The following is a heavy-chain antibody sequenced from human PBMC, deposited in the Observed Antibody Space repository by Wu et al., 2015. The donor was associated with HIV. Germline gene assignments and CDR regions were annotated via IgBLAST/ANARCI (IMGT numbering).Heavy chain of an antibody. J-gene: IGHJ4*02. V-gene: IGHV1-69*13. D-gene: IGHD3-10*01. CDR3: ATEGGYYLTTSLDS. CDR1: GTTFSSHS. CDR2: IIPIFNTA. Sequence: QLVQSGAEVRKPKSSVKVSCKASGTTFSSHSISWIRQAPGQGLEWMGRIIPIFNTADYSQRFQGRVTITADESTNTAYMQLSSLRFDDTDIYYCATEGGYYLTTSLDSWGQGTLVTVSS.